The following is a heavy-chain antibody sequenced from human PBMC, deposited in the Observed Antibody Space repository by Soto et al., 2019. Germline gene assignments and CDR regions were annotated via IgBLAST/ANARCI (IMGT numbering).Heavy chain of an antibody. CDR3: ATNNLFGSGTKDY. J-gene: IGHJ4*02. D-gene: IGHD3-10*01. V-gene: IGHV3-23*01. CDR2: ISGSGGST. Sequence: EVQLLDSGGGLVQPGGSLRLSCAASGFTFSRYAMSWVRQAPGKGLEWVSAISGSGGSTYYADSVKGRFTISRDNSKNTLCLQMNSLRAEDTAVYYCATNNLFGSGTKDYWGPGTLVPVSS. CDR1: GFTFSRYA.